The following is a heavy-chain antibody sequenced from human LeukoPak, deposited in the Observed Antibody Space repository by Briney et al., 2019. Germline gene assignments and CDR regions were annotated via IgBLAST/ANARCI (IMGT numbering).Heavy chain of an antibody. D-gene: IGHD2-15*01. Sequence: ASVTVSLKSSGYIFTSYSISWVRQSPGQGLEWMGWISVYNGDTNYAQKVQGRVTMTADTSTTTAYLELRSLRSDDTAVYYCARDGLAAAVDYWGQGTLVIVSS. J-gene: IGHJ4*02. CDR2: ISVYNGDT. CDR1: GYIFTSYS. CDR3: ARDGLAAAVDY. V-gene: IGHV1-18*01.